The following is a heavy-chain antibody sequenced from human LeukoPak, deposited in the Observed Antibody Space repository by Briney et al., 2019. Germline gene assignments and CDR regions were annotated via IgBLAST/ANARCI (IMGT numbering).Heavy chain of an antibody. CDR2: ISGSGGST. V-gene: IGHV3-23*01. Sequence: PGGSLRLSCAASGFTFSSYGMSWVRQAPGKGLEWVSAISGSGGSTYYADSVRGRFTISRDNAKNSLYLQMNSLRGEDTAVYYCARGARGADTFDIWGQGTMVTVSS. J-gene: IGHJ3*02. CDR3: ARGARGADTFDI. D-gene: IGHD4/OR15-4a*01. CDR1: GFTFSSYG.